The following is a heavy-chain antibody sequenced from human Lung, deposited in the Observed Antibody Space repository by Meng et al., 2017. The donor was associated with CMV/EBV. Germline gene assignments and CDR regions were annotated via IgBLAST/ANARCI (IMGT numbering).Heavy chain of an antibody. CDR2: INPNSGDT. D-gene: IGHD2-8*01. CDR3: ASGMFCTDGVCHPIR. V-gene: IGHV1-2*02. Sequence: SVKVSCXTSGYSFIGYYMHWVRQAPGQGLEWMAWINPNSGDTSYAQKFQGRVTVTRDTSMSTAYMELSRLRSDDTAVYYCASGMFCTDGVCHPIRWGQGTLVTVSS. J-gene: IGHJ4*02. CDR1: GYSFIGYY.